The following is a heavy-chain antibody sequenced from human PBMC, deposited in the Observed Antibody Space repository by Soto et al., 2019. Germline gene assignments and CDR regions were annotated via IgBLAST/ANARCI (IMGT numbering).Heavy chain of an antibody. CDR3: ASRSGYSYGRVDY. V-gene: IGHV3-21*01. J-gene: IGHJ4*02. CDR1: GFTFSSYS. D-gene: IGHD5-18*01. CDR2: ISSSSSYI. Sequence: EVQLVESGGGLVKPGGSLRLSCAASGFTFSSYSMNWVRQAPGKGLEWVSSISSSSSYIYYADSVKGRFTISRDNAKNSLYLQMNSLRAEDTAVYDCASRSGYSYGRVDYWGQGTLVTVSS.